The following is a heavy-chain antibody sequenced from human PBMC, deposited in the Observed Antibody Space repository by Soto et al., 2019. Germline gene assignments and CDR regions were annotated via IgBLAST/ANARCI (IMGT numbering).Heavy chain of an antibody. D-gene: IGHD6-13*01. J-gene: IGHJ4*02. V-gene: IGHV3-33*01. CDR1: GLTFSNYG. CDR2: IWSDGSKK. Sequence: PGRSLRLSCAASGLTFSNYGMHWVRQSPGKGLEWVTIIWSDGSKKYYADSVKGRFTISRDNSKNILYLQMNSLRAEDTAVYYFSRDLVLAAGYVLYRGLGPLITVPQ. CDR3: SRDLVLAAGYVLY.